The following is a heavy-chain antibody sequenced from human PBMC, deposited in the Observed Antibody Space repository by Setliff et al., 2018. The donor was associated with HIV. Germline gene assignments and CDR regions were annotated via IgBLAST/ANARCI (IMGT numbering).Heavy chain of an antibody. CDR3: AKTKMYGGNGPLDY. CDR2: ISWNADFT. Sequence: GGSLRLSCAGSGFIFSNYAMYWVRQAPGKGLEWVSGISWNADFTAYAESTKGRFTISRDNARKSLYLQMNSLRAEDTAVYYCAKTKMYGGNGPLDYWGQGTLVTVSS. CDR1: GFIFSNYA. J-gene: IGHJ4*02. V-gene: IGHV3-9*01. D-gene: IGHD2-15*01.